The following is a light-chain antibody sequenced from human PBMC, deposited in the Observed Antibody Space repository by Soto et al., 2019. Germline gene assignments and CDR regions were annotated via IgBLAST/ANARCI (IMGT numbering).Light chain of an antibody. CDR1: QSVSTN. V-gene: IGKV3-11*01. Sequence: ETVMTQSPATLSVSPGERATLSCTASQSVSTNLAWYQQKPGQPPRLLIYDASNRATGIPARFSGSGSGTDFTLTISSLGPEDFAVYYCQQRSNWPPLTFGGGTKVDIK. CDR3: QQRSNWPPLT. J-gene: IGKJ4*01. CDR2: DAS.